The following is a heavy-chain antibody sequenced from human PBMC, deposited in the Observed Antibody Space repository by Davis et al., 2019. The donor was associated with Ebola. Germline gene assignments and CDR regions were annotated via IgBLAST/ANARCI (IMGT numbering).Heavy chain of an antibody. V-gene: IGHV1-18*04. D-gene: IGHD1-1*01. J-gene: IGHJ4*02. CDR2: ISAYNGNT. CDR3: ARAQFPTTSDH. Sequence: ALVKVSCKASGYTFTSYDISWVRQAPGQGLEWMGWISAYNGNTNYAQKLQGRVTMTTDTATTTAYMEVGSLRSDDTAVYYCARAQFPTTSDHWGQGTLVTVSS. CDR1: GYTFTSYD.